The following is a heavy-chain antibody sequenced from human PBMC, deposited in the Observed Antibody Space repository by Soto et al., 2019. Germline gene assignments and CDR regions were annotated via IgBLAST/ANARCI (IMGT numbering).Heavy chain of an antibody. Sequence: GGSLRLSCAASGFTFSNYWMSWVRQAPGKGLEWVANMNEDGSQRYYVDSVKGRFTISRDNAKNSLYLQMNSLRAEDTAVYYCARILWSSSALGYYFDYWGQGTLVTVSS. CDR3: ARILWSSSALGYYFDY. CDR1: GFTFSNYW. V-gene: IGHV3-7*01. J-gene: IGHJ4*02. CDR2: MNEDGSQR. D-gene: IGHD6-19*01.